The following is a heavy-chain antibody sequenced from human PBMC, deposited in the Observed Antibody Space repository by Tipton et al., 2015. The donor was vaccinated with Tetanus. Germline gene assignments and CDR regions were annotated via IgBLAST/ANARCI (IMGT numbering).Heavy chain of an antibody. V-gene: IGHV4-31*03. Sequence: TLSLTCSVSGGSISRGGYFWNWIRQRPGKGPGWIGYIYYSGSTYYNPSFKSRVSMSVDTSKNQFSLNLTSVTAADTAVYYCARDQGGGRVVRLNWFDPWGQGTLVTVSS. D-gene: IGHD6-6*01. CDR3: ARDQGGGRVVRLNWFDP. CDR2: IYYSGST. CDR1: GGSISRGGYF. J-gene: IGHJ5*02.